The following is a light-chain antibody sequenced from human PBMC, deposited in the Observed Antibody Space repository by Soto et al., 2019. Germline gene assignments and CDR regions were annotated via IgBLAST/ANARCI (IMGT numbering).Light chain of an antibody. Sequence: DIQSTQSPNSLSASVGDRVTITCRASQSISSYLNWYQQKPGKAPKLLIYAASSLQSGVPSRFSGSVSGTDFTLTISSLQPEDFATYYCQQSYRTPPITFGQGTRLEIK. CDR1: QSISSY. J-gene: IGKJ5*01. V-gene: IGKV1-39*01. CDR2: AAS. CDR3: QQSYRTPPIT.